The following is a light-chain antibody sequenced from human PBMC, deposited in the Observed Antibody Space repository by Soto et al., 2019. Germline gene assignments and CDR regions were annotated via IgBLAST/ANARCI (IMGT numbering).Light chain of an antibody. CDR2: DIF. CDR3: QERDTWPLT. CDR1: QAVSRN. V-gene: IGKV3-11*01. J-gene: IGKJ4*01. Sequence: EIVLTQSPATLSLSPGERATLSCRASQAVSRNLAWYQQRAGQAPRLLIYDIFNRATGIPARFSGSGSGTAFTLTISSLEPEDFAVYYCQERDTWPLTFGGGTKVDI.